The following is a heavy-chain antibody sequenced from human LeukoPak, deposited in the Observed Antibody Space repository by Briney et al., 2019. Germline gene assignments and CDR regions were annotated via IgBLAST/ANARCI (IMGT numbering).Heavy chain of an antibody. CDR2: INPNSGGT. CDR3: ASAAAAGFLV. D-gene: IGHD6-13*01. Sequence: ASVKVSCKASGGTFSSYAISWVRQAPGQGLEWMGWINPNSGGTNYAQKFQGWVTMTRDTSISTAYMELSRLRSDDTAVYYCASAAAAGFLVWGQGTLVTVSS. J-gene: IGHJ4*02. CDR1: GGTFSSYA. V-gene: IGHV1-2*04.